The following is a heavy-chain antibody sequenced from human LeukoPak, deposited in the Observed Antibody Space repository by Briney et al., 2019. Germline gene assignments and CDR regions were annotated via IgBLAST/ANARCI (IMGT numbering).Heavy chain of an antibody. CDR2: ISSSSSTI. J-gene: IGHJ4*02. CDR3: ARGGGYYYDSSGYSIFDY. D-gene: IGHD3-22*01. V-gene: IGHV3-48*02. Sequence: GGSLRLSCAASGFTFSSYSMNWVRQAPGKGLEWVSYISSSSSTIYYADSVKGRFTISRDNAKNSLFLQMNSLRDEDTAVYYCARGGGYYYDSSGYSIFDYWGQGTLVTVSS. CDR1: GFTFSSYS.